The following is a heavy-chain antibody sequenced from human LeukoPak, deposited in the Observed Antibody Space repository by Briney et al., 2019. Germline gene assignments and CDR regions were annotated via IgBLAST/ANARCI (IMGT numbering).Heavy chain of an antibody. CDR1: GFPFSTFW. D-gene: IGHD6-19*01. Sequence: GGSLRLSCAASGFPFSTFWMXXXXQAPGKGLXXXSRINSVGSSTTYADSVKGRFTISRDNAKNTMYLQMNSLRAEDTAVYYCARERTSGWDAFDLWGQGTLVTVSS. J-gene: IGHJ5*02. CDR3: ARERTSGWDAFDL. V-gene: IGHV3-74*03. CDR2: INSVGSST.